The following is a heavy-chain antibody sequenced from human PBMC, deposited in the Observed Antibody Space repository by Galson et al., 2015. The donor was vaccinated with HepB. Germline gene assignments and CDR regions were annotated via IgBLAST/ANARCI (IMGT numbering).Heavy chain of an antibody. CDR1: GFSVSNYY. CDR3: VFLRGNDLKPLDS. J-gene: IGHJ4*02. CDR2: VYSGGNT. V-gene: IGHV3-66*01. D-gene: IGHD4-23*01. Sequence: SLRLSCAASGFSVSNYYMSWVRQAPGKGLEGVSVVYSGGNTYYADSVKGRFTISRDNSKNTLYLHMNSLRAEDTAVYYCVFLRGNDLKPLDSWGQGTLVTVSS.